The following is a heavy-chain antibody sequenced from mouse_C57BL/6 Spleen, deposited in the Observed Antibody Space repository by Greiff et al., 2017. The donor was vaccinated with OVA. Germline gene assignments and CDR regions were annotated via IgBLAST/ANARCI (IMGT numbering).Heavy chain of an antibody. D-gene: IGHD1-1*01. CDR2: ISAGGSYT. CDR1: GFTFSSYA. Sequence: EVQGVESGGGLVKPGGSLKLSCAASGFTFSSYAMSWVRQTPEKRLEWVATISAGGSYTYYPDNVKGRFTISRDNAKNNLYLQMSHLKSEDTAMYYCARGGTTVPPYYAKDYWGQGTSVTVSS. J-gene: IGHJ4*01. CDR3: ARGGTTVPPYYAKDY. V-gene: IGHV5-4*01.